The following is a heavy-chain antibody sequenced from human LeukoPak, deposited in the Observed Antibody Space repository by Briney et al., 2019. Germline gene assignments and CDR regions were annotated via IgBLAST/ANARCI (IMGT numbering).Heavy chain of an antibody. V-gene: IGHV3-48*03. D-gene: IGHD3-10*01. CDR1: GFTFSSHD. J-gene: IGHJ4*02. CDR2: ISSGGYTT. Sequence: GGSLRLSCTDSGFTFSSHDMNWVRQAPGKGLEWVSYISSGGYTTSYADSVKGRFTISRDNAKNSLYLQMNSLRAEDTAVYYCAREGSSYAPSEPFYFDYWGQGTLVTVSS. CDR3: AREGSSYAPSEPFYFDY.